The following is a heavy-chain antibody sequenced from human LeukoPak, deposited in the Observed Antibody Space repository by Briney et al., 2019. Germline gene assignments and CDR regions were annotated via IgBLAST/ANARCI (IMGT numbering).Heavy chain of an antibody. J-gene: IGHJ5*02. CDR2: IRYDGSNK. CDR3: AKDPAGEYSSSSGPNWFDP. V-gene: IGHV3-30*02. Sequence: GGSLRLSCAASGFTFSSYGMHWVRQAPGKGLEWVAFIRYDGSNKYYADSVKGRLTISRDNSKNTLYLQMNSLRAEDTAVYYCAKDPAGEYSSSSGPNWFDPWGQGTLVTVSS. CDR1: GFTFSSYG. D-gene: IGHD6-6*01.